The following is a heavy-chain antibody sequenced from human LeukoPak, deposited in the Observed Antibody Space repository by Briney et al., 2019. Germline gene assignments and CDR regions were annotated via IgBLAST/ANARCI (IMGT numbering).Heavy chain of an antibody. J-gene: IGHJ6*03. D-gene: IGHD4-17*01. CDR1: GGSISSYY. V-gene: IGHV4-59*08. Sequence: SETLSLTCTVSGGSISSYYWSWIRQPPGKGLEWTGYIYYSGSTNYNPSLKSRVTISVDTSKNQFSLKLSSVTAADTAVYYCARYMTTSYYYYMDVWGKGTTVTISS. CDR2: IYYSGST. CDR3: ARYMTTSYYYYMDV.